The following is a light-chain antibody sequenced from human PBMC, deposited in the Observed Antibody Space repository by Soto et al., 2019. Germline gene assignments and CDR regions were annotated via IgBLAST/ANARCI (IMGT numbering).Light chain of an antibody. V-gene: IGKV3-20*01. J-gene: IGKJ4*01. CDR3: QQYGSSPLT. Sequence: EIVLTQSPGTLSLSPGERATLSCRASQSVSSSFLAWYQQKPGQAPRLLIFGASNRATGIPDRFSGSGSGTDFTLTISRPEPEDFAVYYCQQYGSSPLTFGGGTKVEIK. CDR2: GAS. CDR1: QSVSSSF.